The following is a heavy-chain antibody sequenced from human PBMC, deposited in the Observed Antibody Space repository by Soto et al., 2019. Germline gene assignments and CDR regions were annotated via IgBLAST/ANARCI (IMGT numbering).Heavy chain of an antibody. CDR1: GFTFSSYG. CDR3: AKDDPPKYYGSSGYLTRDDAFDI. J-gene: IGHJ3*02. CDR2: ISYDANNK. Sequence: QVQRVESGGGVVQPGRSLRLSCAASGFTFSSYGMHWVRQAPGKGLEWVAFISYDANNKYYADSVKGRFTISRDNSKNTGYLQMNSLRAEDTAVYYCAKDDPPKYYGSSGYLTRDDAFDIWGQRTMVTVSS. V-gene: IGHV3-30*18. D-gene: IGHD3-22*01.